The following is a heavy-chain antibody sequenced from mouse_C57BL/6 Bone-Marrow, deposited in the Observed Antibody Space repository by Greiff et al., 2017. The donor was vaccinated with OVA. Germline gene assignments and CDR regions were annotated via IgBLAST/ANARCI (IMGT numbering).Heavy chain of an antibody. Sequence: QVQLQQSGAELARPGASVKLSCKASGYTFTSYGISWVKQRTGKGLEWIGRIYPGDGDTNYNGKFKGKATLTADKSSSTAYMQRSSLTSEDSAVYFCASRGSSYAMDYWGQGTSVTVSS. CDR1: GYTFTSYG. D-gene: IGHD1-1*01. J-gene: IGHJ4*01. CDR2: IYPGDGDT. V-gene: IGHV1-81*01. CDR3: ASRGSSYAMDY.